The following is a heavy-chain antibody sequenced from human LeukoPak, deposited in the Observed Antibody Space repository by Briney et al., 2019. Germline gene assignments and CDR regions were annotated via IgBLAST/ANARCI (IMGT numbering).Heavy chain of an antibody. V-gene: IGHV3-23*01. CDR3: ARDIGQQQLVGYGDY. J-gene: IGHJ4*02. CDR1: GFIVSSNY. Sequence: PGGSLRLSCAASGFIVSSNYMSRVRQAPGKGLEWVSAISGSGGSTYYADSVKGRFTISRDNSKNTLYLQMNSLRAEDTAVYYCARDIGQQQLVGYGDYWGQGTLVTVSS. D-gene: IGHD6-13*01. CDR2: ISGSGGST.